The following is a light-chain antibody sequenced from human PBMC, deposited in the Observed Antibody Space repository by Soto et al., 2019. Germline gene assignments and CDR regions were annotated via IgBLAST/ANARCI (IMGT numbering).Light chain of an antibody. CDR1: HDISIY. CDR3: QQYENLPHT. Sequence: DIQMTQSPSSLSASVGDRVTISCQASHDISIYLTWYQQKPGEAPKVLIYDASTLETGVASRFSGSGSRTYFTSSISSLPPEDIATYNCQQYENLPHTFGQGTKLEIK. CDR2: DAS. V-gene: IGKV1-33*01. J-gene: IGKJ2*01.